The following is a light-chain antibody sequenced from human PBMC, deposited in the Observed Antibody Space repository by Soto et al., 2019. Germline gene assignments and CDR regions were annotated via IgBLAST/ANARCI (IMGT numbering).Light chain of an antibody. Sequence: QSALTQPASVSGSPGQSITISCTGTSSDVGGYNYVSWYQQHPGKAPKLMIYEVSHRPSGVSNRFSGSKSGITASLTISGLQAEDEADYYCTSYTNSSARVVFGGGTKLTVL. V-gene: IGLV2-14*01. CDR1: SSDVGGYNY. J-gene: IGLJ2*01. CDR2: EVS. CDR3: TSYTNSSARVV.